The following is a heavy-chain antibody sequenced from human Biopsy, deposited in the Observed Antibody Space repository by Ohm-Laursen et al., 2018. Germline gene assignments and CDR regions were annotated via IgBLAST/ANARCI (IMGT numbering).Heavy chain of an antibody. Sequence: SVKVSCKASGGTLSSYAITWVRQAPGQGLEWMGGIIPMFGTANYAQKFQGRVTVVADTSTSTATMELRSLRSDDTAVYYCATKLTGYFHHWGQGTLVIVSS. CDR3: ATKLTGYFHH. D-gene: IGHD3-9*01. J-gene: IGHJ1*01. CDR2: IIPMFGTA. CDR1: GGTLSSYA. V-gene: IGHV1-69*06.